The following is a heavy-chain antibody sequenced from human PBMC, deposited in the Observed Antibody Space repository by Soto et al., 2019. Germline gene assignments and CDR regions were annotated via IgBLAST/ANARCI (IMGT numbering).Heavy chain of an antibody. Sequence: PVGSLRLSCAASGFSFNSYALSWVRQAPGKGLAWVSTISGGDTYYADFVKGRFTISRDISKNTLYLQMDGLRAEDTAIYYCTKDRETAWFPDFWGQGTLVTVSS. V-gene: IGHV3-23*01. CDR1: GFSFNSYA. J-gene: IGHJ4*02. D-gene: IGHD3-10*01. CDR2: ISGGDT. CDR3: TKDRETAWFPDF.